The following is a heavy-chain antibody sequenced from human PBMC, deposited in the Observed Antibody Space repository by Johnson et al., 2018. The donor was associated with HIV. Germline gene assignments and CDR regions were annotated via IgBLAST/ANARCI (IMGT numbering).Heavy chain of an antibody. V-gene: IGHV3-30*04. J-gene: IGHJ3*02. Sequence: QVQLVESGGGVVRPGGSLRLSCAASGFTFNKYTMHWVRQAPGKGLEWVAVVSYDGSNKYYADSVKGRFTISRDNSKNTLYLQMNSLRAEDTAVYYCARAELPDAFDIWGQGTMVTVSS. D-gene: IGHD1-7*01. CDR2: VSYDGSNK. CDR3: ARAELPDAFDI. CDR1: GFTFNKYT.